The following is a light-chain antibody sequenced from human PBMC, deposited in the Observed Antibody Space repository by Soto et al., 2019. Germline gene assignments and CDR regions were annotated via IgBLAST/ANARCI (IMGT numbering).Light chain of an antibody. Sequence: QSALTQPASVSGSPGQSITISCTGSSSDVGSYNLVSWYQQHPGKAPKVVIYEGSKRPSGVSHRFSGSKSGNTASLTISGLQAEDEADYYCSSYTSSVYVFGTGTKLTVL. CDR3: SSYTSSVYV. CDR1: SSDVGSYNL. CDR2: EGS. J-gene: IGLJ1*01. V-gene: IGLV2-14*02.